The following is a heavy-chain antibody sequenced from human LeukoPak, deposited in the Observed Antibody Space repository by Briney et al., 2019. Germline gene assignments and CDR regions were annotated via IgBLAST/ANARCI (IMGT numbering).Heavy chain of an antibody. D-gene: IGHD3-3*01. J-gene: IGHJ6*03. CDR1: GGSFSGYY. CDR2: INHSGST. Sequence: SETLSLTCAVYGGSFSGYYWSWIRQPPGKGLEWIGEINHSGSTNYNPSLKSRVTISVDTSKNQFSLKLSSATAADTAVYYCARGITIFGVVISYYYYYMDVWGKGTTVTVSS. CDR3: ARGITIFGVVISYYYYYMDV. V-gene: IGHV4-34*01.